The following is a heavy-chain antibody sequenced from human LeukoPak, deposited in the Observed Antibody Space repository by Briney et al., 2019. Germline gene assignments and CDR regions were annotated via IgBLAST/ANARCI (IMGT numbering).Heavy chain of an antibody. CDR1: GLTFSNYA. V-gene: IGHV3-30-3*01. Sequence: GGSLRLSCAASGLTFSNYAMHWVRQAPGKGLEWIAVISYDGSNKYYADSVKGRFTISRDNSKNTLYLQMNSLRAEDTAVYYCARDLSWGSSRSYGMDVWGQGTTVTVSS. CDR2: ISYDGSNK. D-gene: IGHD6-13*01. J-gene: IGHJ6*02. CDR3: ARDLSWGSSRSYGMDV.